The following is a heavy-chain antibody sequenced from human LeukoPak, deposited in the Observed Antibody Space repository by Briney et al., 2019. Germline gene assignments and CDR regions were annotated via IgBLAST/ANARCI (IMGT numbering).Heavy chain of an antibody. J-gene: IGHJ6*02. CDR3: ARDGYYGDYINYYYYGMDA. Sequence: ASVKVSCKASGYTFTGYYMHWVRQAPGQGLEWMGWINPNSGGTNYAQKFQGRVTMTRDTSISTAYMELSRLRSDDTAVYYCARDGYYGDYINYYYYGMDAWGQGTTVTVSS. CDR1: GYTFTGYY. D-gene: IGHD4-17*01. CDR2: INPNSGGT. V-gene: IGHV1-2*02.